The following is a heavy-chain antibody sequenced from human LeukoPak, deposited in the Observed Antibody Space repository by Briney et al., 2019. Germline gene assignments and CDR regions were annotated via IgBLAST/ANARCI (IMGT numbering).Heavy chain of an antibody. CDR1: GYTFTSYD. J-gene: IGHJ5*02. D-gene: IGHD6-13*01. V-gene: IGHV1-8*03. CDR3: ASTAAAGKGDWFDP. Sequence: ASVKVSCKASGYTFTSYDINWVRQATGQGLEWMGWMNPNSGNTGYAQKFQGRVTITSNASISTAYMELSSLRSEDTAVYYCASTAAAGKGDWFDPWGQGTLVTVSS. CDR2: MNPNSGNT.